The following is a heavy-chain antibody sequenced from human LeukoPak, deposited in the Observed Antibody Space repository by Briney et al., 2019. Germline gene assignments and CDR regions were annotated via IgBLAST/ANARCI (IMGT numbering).Heavy chain of an antibody. D-gene: IGHD6-6*01. CDR2: ISSSSSYI. CDR1: GFTFSSYS. Sequence: PGGSLRLSCAASGFTFSSYSMNWVRQAPGKGLEWVSSISSSSSYIYYADSVKGRFTISRDNAKNSLYLQMNSLRAEDTAVYYCARGIKYSSSSWVSGYYFDYWGQGTLVTVSS. CDR3: ARGIKYSSSSWVSGYYFDY. J-gene: IGHJ4*02. V-gene: IGHV3-21*01.